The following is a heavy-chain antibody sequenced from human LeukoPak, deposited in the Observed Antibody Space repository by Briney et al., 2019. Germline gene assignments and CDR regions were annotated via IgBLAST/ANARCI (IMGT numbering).Heavy chain of an antibody. CDR2: IYYSAST. CDR3: ARVSSWYGFLDW. D-gene: IGHD6-13*01. V-gene: IGHV4-59*01. Sequence: SETMSLTRIVASGSISIYSWSCIRQPHGNGLEWIGYIYYSASTNYNPSLKSRVTISVDTSNNHFSLKLSSVTAADTAVYYCARVSSWYGFLDWWGQGTLVTVSS. J-gene: IGHJ4*02. CDR1: SGSISIYS.